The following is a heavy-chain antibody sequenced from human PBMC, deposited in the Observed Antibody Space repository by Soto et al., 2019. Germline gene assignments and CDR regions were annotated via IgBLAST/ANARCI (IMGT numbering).Heavy chain of an antibody. D-gene: IGHD3-22*01. CDR3: ASPRSYYYDSSGPTSHYGMDV. CDR2: IYYSGST. J-gene: IGHJ6*02. CDR1: GGSISSSSYY. V-gene: IGHV4-39*07. Sequence: TSETLSLTCTVSGGSISSSSYYWGWIRQPPGKGLEWIGGIYYSGSTYYNQSLKNQVTISVDTSKNQISLKLSSKRSEEKAVKNCASPRSYYYDSSGPTSHYGMDVWGQGTTVTVSS.